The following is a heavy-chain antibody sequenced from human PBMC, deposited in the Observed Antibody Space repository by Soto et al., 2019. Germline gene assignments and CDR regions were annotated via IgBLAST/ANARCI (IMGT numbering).Heavy chain of an antibody. D-gene: IGHD3-10*01. V-gene: IGHV4-30-4*01. CDR2: MSYSGSA. CDR3: ARYYFAPGRYNWFDP. J-gene: IGHJ5*02. Sequence: SETLSLTCTVSGGSISSGDYYWSWIRQPPGKGLEWIGYMSYSGSAYDNPSLKSRVTISVDTSKNQFSLKLSSVTAADTAVYYCARYYFAPGRYNWFDPWGQGTLVTVSS. CDR1: GGSISSGDYY.